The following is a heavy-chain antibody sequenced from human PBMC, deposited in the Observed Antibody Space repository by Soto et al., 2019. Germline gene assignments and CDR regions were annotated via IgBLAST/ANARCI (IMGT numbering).Heavy chain of an antibody. D-gene: IGHD4-17*01. CDR1: GFTFSSYA. CDR3: AKAYGDYYMAEYFQH. CDR2: ISGSGGST. J-gene: IGHJ1*01. Sequence: GWSLRLSCAASGFTFSSYAMSWVRQAPGKGLEWVSAISGSGGSTYYADSVKGRFTISRDNSKNTLYLQMNSLRAEDTAVYYCAKAYGDYYMAEYFQHWGQGTLVTVSS. V-gene: IGHV3-23*01.